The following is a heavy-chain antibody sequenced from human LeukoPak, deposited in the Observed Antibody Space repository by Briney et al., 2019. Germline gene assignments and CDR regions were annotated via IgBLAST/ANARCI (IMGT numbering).Heavy chain of an antibody. Sequence: PSETLSLTCTVSGGSITGYYWTWIRQPPGKGLEWIGYIYYSGSTNYNPSLKSRVSISVDTSKNQFSLKLSSVTAADTAVYYCARGLPGYSGGDDAFDFWGQGKVVTVS. V-gene: IGHV4-59*01. J-gene: IGHJ3*01. CDR2: IYYSGST. D-gene: IGHD6-19*01. CDR1: GGSITGYY. CDR3: ARGLPGYSGGDDAFDF.